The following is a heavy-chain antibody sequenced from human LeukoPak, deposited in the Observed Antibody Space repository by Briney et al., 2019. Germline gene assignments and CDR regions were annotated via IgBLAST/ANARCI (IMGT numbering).Heavy chain of an antibody. J-gene: IGHJ4*02. Sequence: SETLSLTCAVYGGSFSGYYWSWIRQPPGKGLEWIGEINHSGSTNYNPSLKSRVTISVDTSKNQFSLKLSSVTAADTAVYYCARLSYDYVWGSYRRSYYFDYWGQGTLVTVSS. CDR3: ARLSYDYVWGSYRRSYYFDY. V-gene: IGHV4-34*01. D-gene: IGHD3-16*02. CDR2: INHSGST. CDR1: GGSFSGYY.